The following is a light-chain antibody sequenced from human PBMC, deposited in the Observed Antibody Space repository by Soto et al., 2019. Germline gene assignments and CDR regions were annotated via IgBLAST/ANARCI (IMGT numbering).Light chain of an antibody. CDR1: SSDVGSYNY. V-gene: IGLV2-14*01. J-gene: IGLJ2*01. CDR2: DVS. CDR3: SSYTTSSTHVV. Sequence: QSALTQPASVSGSPGQSITISCTGTSSDVGSYNYVSWYQQYPGKAPKLMIYDVSNRPSGVSYRFSGSKSGNTASLTISGLQADDDADYYCSSYTTSSTHVVFGARTKLPVL.